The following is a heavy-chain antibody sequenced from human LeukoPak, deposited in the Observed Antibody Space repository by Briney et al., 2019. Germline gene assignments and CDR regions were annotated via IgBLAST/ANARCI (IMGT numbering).Heavy chain of an antibody. CDR1: GGSFSGYY. Sequence: SETLSLTCAVYGGSFSGYYWSWIRQPPGKGLEWIGEINHSGSTNYNPSLKSRVTISVDTSKNQFSLKLSSVTAADTAVYYCAREGLRLGELYEGAFDIWGQGTMVTVSS. CDR2: INHSGST. CDR3: AREGLRLGELYEGAFDI. J-gene: IGHJ3*02. V-gene: IGHV4-34*01. D-gene: IGHD3-16*01.